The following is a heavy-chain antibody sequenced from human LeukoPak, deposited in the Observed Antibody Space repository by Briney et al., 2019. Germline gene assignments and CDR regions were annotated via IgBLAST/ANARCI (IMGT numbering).Heavy chain of an antibody. CDR2: IYSGGSR. Sequence: PGGSLRLSCAASGFTVSSNYMSWVRQAPGKGLEWVSVIYSGGSRYYEYWVKGIFSIFRDKSKNTLYLQMNSLRAEDTAVYYCARDAYFYGSGTYGMDVWGQGTTVTVSS. CDR1: GFTVSSNY. J-gene: IGHJ6*02. D-gene: IGHD3-10*01. V-gene: IGHV3-66*01. CDR3: ARDAYFYGSGTYGMDV.